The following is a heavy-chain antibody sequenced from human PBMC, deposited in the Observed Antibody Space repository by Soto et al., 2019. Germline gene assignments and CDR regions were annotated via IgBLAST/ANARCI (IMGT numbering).Heavy chain of an antibody. CDR1: GFTFSTHA. CDR3: ARDQTGITTAGGGRIDR. D-gene: IGHD6-13*01. CDR2: VSFDGSNK. J-gene: IGHJ5*02. Sequence: QVQLVESGGGVVQPGRSLRLSCAASGFTFSTHAMHWVRQAPGKGLECVAIVSFDGSNKYYADSVKGRFTISRDNSKNTLYLQMSGLTPEDTALYYCARDQTGITTAGGGRIDRWGQGTLVTVSS. V-gene: IGHV3-30-3*01.